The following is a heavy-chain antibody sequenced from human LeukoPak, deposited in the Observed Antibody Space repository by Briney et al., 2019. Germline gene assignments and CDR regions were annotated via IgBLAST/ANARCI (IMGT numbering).Heavy chain of an antibody. D-gene: IGHD1-26*01. CDR1: GFTVSNNY. J-gene: IGHJ6*03. Sequence: PGGSLRLSCTVSGFTVSNNYMTWVRQAPGKGLEWVSALSGSGGSTYYADSVKGRFTISRDNSKNTLYLQMNSLRAEDTAVYYCAKDWEGYVDVWGKGTTVTVSS. CDR2: LSGSGGST. CDR3: AKDWEGYVDV. V-gene: IGHV3-23*01.